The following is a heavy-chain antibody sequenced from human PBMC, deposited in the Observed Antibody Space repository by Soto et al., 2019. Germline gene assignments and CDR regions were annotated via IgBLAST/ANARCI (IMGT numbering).Heavy chain of an antibody. J-gene: IGHJ5*02. CDR2: INAGNGKI. V-gene: IGHV1-3*01. CDR1: GYTFTSYA. Sequence: ASVKVSCKASGYTFTSYAIHWVRQAPGHRPEWMGWINAGNGKIKYSQKFQDRVTITRDTSASTAYMELSSLISEDTAVYYCARERHYYGSGSYLPAGYPWGQGTLVTVSS. CDR3: ARERHYYGSGSYLPAGYP. D-gene: IGHD3-10*01.